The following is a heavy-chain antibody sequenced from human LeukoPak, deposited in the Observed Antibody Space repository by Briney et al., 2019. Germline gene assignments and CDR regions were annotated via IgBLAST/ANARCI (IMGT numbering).Heavy chain of an antibody. CDR1: GGSISSHY. V-gene: IGHV4-59*11. CDR3: ARDRYYYDSSGYYLYDAFDI. Sequence: SETLSLTCTVSGGSISSHYWSWIRQPAGKGLEWIGYIYYSGSTNYNPSLKSRVTISVDTSKNQFSLKLSSVTAADTAVYYCARDRYYYDSSGYYLYDAFDIWGQGTMVTVSS. CDR2: IYYSGST. D-gene: IGHD3-22*01. J-gene: IGHJ3*02.